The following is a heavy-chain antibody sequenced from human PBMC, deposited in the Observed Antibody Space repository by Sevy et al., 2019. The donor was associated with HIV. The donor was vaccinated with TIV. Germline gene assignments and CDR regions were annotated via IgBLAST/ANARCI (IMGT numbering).Heavy chain of an antibody. J-gene: IGHJ6*02. CDR2: MNPNSGNT. D-gene: IGHD2-15*01. CDR1: GYTFTSYD. CDR3: ASVDRRVVVAAKAYYGMDV. Sequence: ASVKVSCKASGYTFTSYDINWVRQATGQGLEWMGWMNPNSGNTGYAQKFQGRVTMTRNTSISTAYMELSSLRSEDTAVYYCASVDRRVVVAAKAYYGMDVWGQGTTVTVSS. V-gene: IGHV1-8*01.